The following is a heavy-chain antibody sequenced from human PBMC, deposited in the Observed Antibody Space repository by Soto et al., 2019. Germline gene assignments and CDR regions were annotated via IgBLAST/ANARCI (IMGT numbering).Heavy chain of an antibody. V-gene: IGHV3-33*01. Sequence: QVQLVESGGGVVQPGRSLRLSCAASGFSFRTYGIHWVRQAPGKGLEWVAVIWYDGSNKYYADSVKGRFTISRDNSENTLYLQMNSLRADDTAVYYCARDRENFYDSSGYYFSDSFDLWAQGTMVTVSS. D-gene: IGHD3-22*01. J-gene: IGHJ3*01. CDR2: IWYDGSNK. CDR3: ARDRENFYDSSGYYFSDSFDL. CDR1: GFSFRTYG.